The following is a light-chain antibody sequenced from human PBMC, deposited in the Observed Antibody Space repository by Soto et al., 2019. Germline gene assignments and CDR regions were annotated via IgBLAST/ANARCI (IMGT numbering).Light chain of an antibody. J-gene: IGKJ4*01. Sequence: ATQMTQSPSSLSASVGDRVTITCRASQFNRNDLGWYQQKPGKAPNLLIFAAPKLQSGVPSRFSGSGSGTDFTLTISSLQPEDFATYYCLQDDTYPLTFGGGTRVEIK. CDR3: LQDDTYPLT. V-gene: IGKV1-6*02. CDR1: QFNRND. CDR2: AAP.